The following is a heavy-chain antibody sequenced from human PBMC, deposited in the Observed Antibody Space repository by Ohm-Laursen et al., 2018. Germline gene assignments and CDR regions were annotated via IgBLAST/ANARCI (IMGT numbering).Heavy chain of an antibody. J-gene: IGHJ3*02. Sequence: SLRLSCSASGFTFSDYYMSWVRQAPGKGLEWVSYTSSSGSTIYYADSVKGRFTISRDNAKNSLYLQMNSLRAEDTAVYYCARVSKQWELLLGGFDIWGQGTMVTVSS. CDR1: GFTFSDYY. CDR2: TSSSGSTI. V-gene: IGHV3-11*01. D-gene: IGHD1-26*01. CDR3: ARVSKQWELLLGGFDI.